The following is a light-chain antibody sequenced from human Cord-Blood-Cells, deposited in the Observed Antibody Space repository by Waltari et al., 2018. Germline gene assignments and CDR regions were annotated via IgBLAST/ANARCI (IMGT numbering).Light chain of an antibody. CDR1: SSDVGGYNY. Sequence: QSALTQPRSVSGSPGQSVTISCTGTSSDVGGYNYVSWYQQHPGKAPRLVSYDVSKRPSGLPDRLSGSKCGNTASLTSSGLQAEDEADYYCCSYAGSFPVVFGGGTKLTVL. CDR3: CSYAGSFPVV. CDR2: DVS. V-gene: IGLV2-11*01. J-gene: IGLJ2*01.